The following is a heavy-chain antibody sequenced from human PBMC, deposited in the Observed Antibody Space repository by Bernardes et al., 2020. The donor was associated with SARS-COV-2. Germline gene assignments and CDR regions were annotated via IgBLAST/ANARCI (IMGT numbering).Heavy chain of an antibody. CDR1: GFTFSTYG. CDR3: AREIVVVNSFFDH. Sequence: SLRLSCTASGFTFSTYGMHWVRQVPGNGLEWLAVIWNYGSDKRHADSVKGRFTISRDNSKNTLYLRMNSLREEDTAVYYCAREIVVVNSFFDHWGQGTLVTVSS. V-gene: IGHV3-33*01. D-gene: IGHD3-22*01. CDR2: IWNYGSDK. J-gene: IGHJ4*02.